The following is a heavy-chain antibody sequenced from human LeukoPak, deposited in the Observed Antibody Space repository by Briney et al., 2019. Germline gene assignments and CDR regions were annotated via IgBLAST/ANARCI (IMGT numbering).Heavy chain of an antibody. V-gene: IGHV4-34*01. D-gene: IGHD1-26*01. Sequence: SETLSLTCAVYGGSFSGYYWSWIRQPPGKGLEWIWEINHSGSTNYNPSLKSRVTISVDTSKNQFSLKLSSVTAADTAVCYCARVGIVGAVNLWGQGTLVTVSS. CDR1: GGSFSGYY. CDR3: ARVGIVGAVNL. CDR2: INHSGST. J-gene: IGHJ5*02.